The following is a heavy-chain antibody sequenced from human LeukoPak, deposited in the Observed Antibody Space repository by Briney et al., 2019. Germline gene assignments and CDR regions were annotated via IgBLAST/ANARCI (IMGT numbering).Heavy chain of an antibody. CDR3: ARLPVGALGLLDY. D-gene: IGHD1-26*01. V-gene: IGHV5-51*01. CDR2: IYPGDSNA. Sequence: GESLKISCKGSGYSFTSFWIGWVRQMPGKGLEWMGIIYPGDSNARYSPSFQGQVTISVDKSISTAYLQWSSLKASDTAMYYCARLPVGALGLLDYWGQGTLVTVSS. CDR1: GYSFTSFW. J-gene: IGHJ4*02.